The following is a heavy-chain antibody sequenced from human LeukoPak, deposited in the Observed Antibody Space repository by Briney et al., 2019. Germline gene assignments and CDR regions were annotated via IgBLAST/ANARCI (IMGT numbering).Heavy chain of an antibody. D-gene: IGHD4-11*01. CDR2: IYHSGST. Sequence: KPSETLSPTCAVSGYSISSGFYWGWVRQPPGKGLEWIGSIYHSGSTYYNPSLKSRVTISVDTSKNQFSLKLSSVTAADTAVYYCARRLQPFDYWGQGTLVTVSS. V-gene: IGHV4-38-2*01. CDR1: GYSISSGFY. CDR3: ARRLQPFDY. J-gene: IGHJ4*02.